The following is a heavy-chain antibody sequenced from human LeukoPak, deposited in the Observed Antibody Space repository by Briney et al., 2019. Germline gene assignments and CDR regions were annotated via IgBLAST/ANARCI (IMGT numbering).Heavy chain of an antibody. CDR3: ARDEHYDILTGYWGYYYGMDV. CDR2: ISAYNGNT. CDR1: GYTFTSYG. Sequence: EASVKVSCKASGYTFTSYGISWVRQAPGQGLEWMGWISAYNGNTNYAQKLQGRVTMTTDTSTSTAYMELRSMRSEDTAVYYCARDEHYDILTGYWGYYYGMDVWGKGTTVTVSS. J-gene: IGHJ6*04. D-gene: IGHD3-9*01. V-gene: IGHV1-18*04.